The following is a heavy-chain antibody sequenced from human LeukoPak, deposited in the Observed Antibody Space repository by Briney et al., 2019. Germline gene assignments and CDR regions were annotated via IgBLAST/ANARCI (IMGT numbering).Heavy chain of an antibody. V-gene: IGHV1-69*06. J-gene: IGHJ4*02. CDR3: ARARGYSGYDLGN. CDR2: IIPIFGAA. CDR1: GGTFSSYA. Sequence: ASVKVSCKASGGTFSSYAISWVRQAPGQGLEWMGGIIPIFGAANYAQKFQGRVTITADKSTSTAYMELSSLRSEDTAVYYCARARGYSGYDLGNWGQGTLVTVSS. D-gene: IGHD5-12*01.